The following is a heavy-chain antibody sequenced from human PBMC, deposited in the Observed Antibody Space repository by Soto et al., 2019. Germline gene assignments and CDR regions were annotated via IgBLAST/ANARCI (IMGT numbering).Heavy chain of an antibody. J-gene: IGHJ3*02. CDR3: ARLPGDTRRYFDAFDI. CDR1: GYSFTSYW. V-gene: IGHV5-51*01. Sequence: GESLKISCKGSGYSFTSYWIGWVRQMPGKGLEWMGIIYPGDSDTRYSPSFQGQVTISADKSISTAYLQWSSLKASDTAMYYCARLPGDTRRYFDAFDIWGQGTMVTVSS. CDR2: IYPGDSDT. D-gene: IGHD3-22*01.